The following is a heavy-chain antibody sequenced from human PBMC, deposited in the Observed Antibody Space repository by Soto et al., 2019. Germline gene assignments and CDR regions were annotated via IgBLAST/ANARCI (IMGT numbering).Heavy chain of an antibody. D-gene: IGHD6-6*01. CDR2: IDWDDDK. Sequence: SGPTLVNPTQALTLTCTFSGFSLSTSGMCVSWIRQPPGKALEWLALIDWDDDKYYSTSLKTRLTISKDTSKNQVVLTMTNMDPVDTATYYCARIRRGEAARPRDYYYYGMDVWGQGTTVTVSS. J-gene: IGHJ6*02. CDR1: GFSLSTSGMC. V-gene: IGHV2-70*01. CDR3: ARIRRGEAARPRDYYYYGMDV.